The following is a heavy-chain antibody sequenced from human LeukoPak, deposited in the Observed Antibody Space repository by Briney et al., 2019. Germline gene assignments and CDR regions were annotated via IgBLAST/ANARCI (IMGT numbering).Heavy chain of an antibody. CDR3: AKDLNYGDGRWEFHT. V-gene: IGHV3-23*03. CDR1: GFNFGGFA. CDR2: IYSDGSGT. J-gene: IGHJ5*02. D-gene: IGHD4-17*01. Sequence: GGSLRPSCAASGFNFGGFAMTWVRQAPGRGLDWVSGIYSDGSGTFYSDSVKGRFTISRDNSKNILYLQMNNLRAEDTAIYYCAKDLNYGDGRWEFHTWGQGTLVTVSS.